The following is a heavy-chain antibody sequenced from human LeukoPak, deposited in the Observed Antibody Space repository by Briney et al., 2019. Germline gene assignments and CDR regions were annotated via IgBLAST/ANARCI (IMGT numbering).Heavy chain of an antibody. CDR1: GFTFDDYA. Sequence: GGSLRLSCAASGFTFDDYAMHWVRQAPGKGLEWVSGISWNSGSIGYADSVKGRFTISRDNAKNSLYLQMNSLRAEDTALYYCAKGGGGYSYGYAFDYWGQGTLVTVSS. J-gene: IGHJ4*02. CDR3: AKGGGGYSYGYAFDY. V-gene: IGHV3-9*01. D-gene: IGHD5-18*01. CDR2: ISWNSGSI.